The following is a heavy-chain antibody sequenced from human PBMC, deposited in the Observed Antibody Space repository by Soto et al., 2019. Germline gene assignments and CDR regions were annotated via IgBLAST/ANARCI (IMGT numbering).Heavy chain of an antibody. CDR1: GFTFSDYA. D-gene: IGHD5-18*01. J-gene: IGHJ4*02. CDR3: AKVGSRETAMVAGFDY. CDR2: ISSGDSRT. Sequence: EVQLLESGGGLVQPGGSLRLSCAASGFTFSDYAMGWVRQAPGKGLQWVSSISSGDSRTYYAGSVAGRFTISRDKSRNTLYLQMKTLRVEDTAVYFCAKVGSRETAMVAGFDYWGQGTLVTVSS. V-gene: IGHV3-23*01.